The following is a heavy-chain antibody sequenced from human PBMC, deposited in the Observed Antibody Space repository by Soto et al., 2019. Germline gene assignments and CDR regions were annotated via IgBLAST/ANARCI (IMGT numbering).Heavy chain of an antibody. D-gene: IGHD6-19*01. Sequence: GSLRLSCAASGFTFSDYYMSWIRQAPGKGLEWISYVTSSGFTIDYADSVKGRFTLSRDNAKNSLYLQMNSLRAEDTAVYYCAREIDYSSGCFDYWGQGTLVTVSS. J-gene: IGHJ4*02. V-gene: IGHV3-11*01. CDR3: AREIDYSSGCFDY. CDR1: GFTFSDYY. CDR2: VTSSGFTI.